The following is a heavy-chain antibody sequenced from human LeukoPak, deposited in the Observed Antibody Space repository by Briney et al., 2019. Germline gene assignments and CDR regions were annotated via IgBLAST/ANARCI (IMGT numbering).Heavy chain of an antibody. V-gene: IGHV5-51*01. D-gene: IGHD1-26*01. CDR1: GYSFTSYW. CDR2: IYPGDSDT. CDR3: ARPLSPGSYSAFDI. J-gene: IGHJ3*02. Sequence: GESLKISCKVSGYSFTSYWIDWVRQMPGKGLEWMGIIYPGDSDTTYSPSFQGQVTISADKSISTAYLQWSSLKASDTAMYYCARPLSPGSYSAFDIWGQGTMVTVSS.